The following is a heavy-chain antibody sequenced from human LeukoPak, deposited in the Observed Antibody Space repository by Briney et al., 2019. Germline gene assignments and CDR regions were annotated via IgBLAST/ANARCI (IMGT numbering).Heavy chain of an antibody. Sequence: ASVKVSCKASGYTFTSYDSNWVRQATGQGLEWMGWMNPNSGNTGYAQKFQGRVTMTRNTSISTAYMELSSLRSEDTAVYYCARGLRGTGRNYYYYMDVWGKGTTVTVSS. CDR1: GYTFTSYD. CDR3: ARGLRGTGRNYYYYMDV. D-gene: IGHD3-16*01. V-gene: IGHV1-8*01. CDR2: MNPNSGNT. J-gene: IGHJ6*03.